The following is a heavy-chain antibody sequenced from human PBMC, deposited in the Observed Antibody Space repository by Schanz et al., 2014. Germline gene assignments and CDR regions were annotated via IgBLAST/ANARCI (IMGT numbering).Heavy chain of an antibody. D-gene: IGHD6-13*01. Sequence: QVQLVQSEAEVKKPGSSVKVSCKASGGTFSSYTISWVRQAPGQGLEWMGRIIPILGIANYAQKFQGRVTNTADKSTSTAYMDLSSLRSEDTAVYYCASSGAGYSSSWDFDYWGQGTLVTVSS. CDR3: ASSGAGYSSSWDFDY. J-gene: IGHJ4*02. CDR1: GGTFSSYT. CDR2: IIPILGIA. V-gene: IGHV1-69*02.